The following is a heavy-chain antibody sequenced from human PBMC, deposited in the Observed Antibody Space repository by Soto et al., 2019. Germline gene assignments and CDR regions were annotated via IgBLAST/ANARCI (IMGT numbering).Heavy chain of an antibody. D-gene: IGHD2-8*01. V-gene: IGHV3-30-3*01. CDR3: ARGFLMANYFDY. J-gene: IGHJ4*02. CDR2: ISYDGSNK. Sequence: QVQLVECGGGVVQPGRSLRLSCAASGFTFSSYAMHWVRQAPGKGLEWVAVISYDGSNKYYADSVKGRFTISRDNSKNTLYLQMNSLRAEDTAVYYCARGFLMANYFDYWGQGTLVTVSS. CDR1: GFTFSSYA.